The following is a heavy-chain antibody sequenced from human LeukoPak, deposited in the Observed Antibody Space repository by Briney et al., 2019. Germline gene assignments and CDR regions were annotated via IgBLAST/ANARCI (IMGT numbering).Heavy chain of an antibody. Sequence: KPSETLSLTCTVSGDSINSNFWSWIRQPPGKGLEWIGYVYYTGITKYNPSLKSRVTISVDMSKNQFSLKLSSVTAADTAVYYCARLSPVSNTHWGQGTLVTVSS. D-gene: IGHD2/OR15-2a*01. CDR2: VYYTGIT. CDR1: GDSINSNF. V-gene: IGHV4-59*01. J-gene: IGHJ4*02. CDR3: ARLSPVSNTH.